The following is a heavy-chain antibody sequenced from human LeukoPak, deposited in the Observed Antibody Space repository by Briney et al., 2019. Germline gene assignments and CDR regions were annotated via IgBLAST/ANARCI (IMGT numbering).Heavy chain of an antibody. Sequence: GGSLRLSCAASGFTFSSYAMSWVRQAPGKGLEWVSAISGSGGSTYYADSVKGRFTISRDNSKNTLYLQMNSLRAEDTAVYYCANAYCTNVVCPNDYWGQGTLVTVSS. CDR2: ISGSGGST. D-gene: IGHD2-8*01. J-gene: IGHJ4*02. CDR1: GFTFSSYA. V-gene: IGHV3-23*01. CDR3: ANAYCTNVVCPNDY.